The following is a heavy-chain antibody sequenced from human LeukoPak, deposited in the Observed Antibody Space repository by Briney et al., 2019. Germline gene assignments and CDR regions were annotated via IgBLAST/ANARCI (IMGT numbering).Heavy chain of an antibody. CDR3: VRDGVRDGLYFDY. CDR1: GFTFSSYS. V-gene: IGHV3-48*04. CDR2: ISSSGRTM. D-gene: IGHD5-24*01. J-gene: IGHJ4*02. Sequence: PGGSLRLSCAASGFTFSSYSMNWVRQAPGKGLEWISYISSSGRTMYYADSVKGRFTISRDNGKNTLYLQMNSLRAEDTAVYYCVRDGVRDGLYFDYWGQGTLVTVSS.